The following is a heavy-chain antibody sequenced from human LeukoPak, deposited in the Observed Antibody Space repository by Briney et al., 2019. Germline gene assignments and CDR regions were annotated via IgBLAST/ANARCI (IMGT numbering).Heavy chain of an antibody. J-gene: IGHJ4*02. Sequence: ASVKVSCKASGYTFTTYFMHWVRQAPGQGLEWVGIINPRGASTTYAQKFQGRVTMTRDTSTSTVYMELSSLKSDDTAVYYCARGGGPGNYPFDFWGQGTLVTVSS. D-gene: IGHD1-7*01. V-gene: IGHV1-46*01. CDR1: GYTFTTYF. CDR3: ARGGGPGNYPFDF. CDR2: INPRGAST.